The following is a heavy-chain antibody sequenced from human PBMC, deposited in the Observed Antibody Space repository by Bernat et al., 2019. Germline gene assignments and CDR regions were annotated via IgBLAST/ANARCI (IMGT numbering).Heavy chain of an antibody. J-gene: IGHJ5*02. D-gene: IGHD6-6*01. CDR3: ARGDRNGQQLVSFDP. Sequence: QVQLVQSGAEVKKSGASVKVSCKASGYTFTGYYMHWVRQAPGQGLEWMGWINPNSGGTNYAQKFQGWVTMTRDTSISTAYMELSRLRSDDTAVYYGARGDRNGQQLVSFDPWGQGTLVTVSS. V-gene: IGHV1-2*04. CDR2: INPNSGGT. CDR1: GYTFTGYY.